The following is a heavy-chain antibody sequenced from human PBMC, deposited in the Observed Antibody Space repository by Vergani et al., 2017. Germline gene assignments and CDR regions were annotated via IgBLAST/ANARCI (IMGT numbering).Heavy chain of an antibody. CDR3: ARGVNQALYCSSTSCYNWFDP. J-gene: IGHJ5*02. Sequence: EVQLVESGGGLVQPGGSLRLSCAASGFTFSSYWMHWVRQAPGKGLVWVSRINSDGSSTSYADSVKGRFTISRDNAKNSLYLQMNSLRAEDTAVYYCARGVNQALYCSSTSCYNWFDPWGQGTLVTVSS. D-gene: IGHD2-2*01. CDR2: INSDGSST. V-gene: IGHV3-74*01. CDR1: GFTFSSYW.